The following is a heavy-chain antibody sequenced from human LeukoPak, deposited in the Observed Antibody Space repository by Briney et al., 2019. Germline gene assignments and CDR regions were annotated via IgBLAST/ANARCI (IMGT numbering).Heavy chain of an antibody. CDR2: INHSGST. Sequence: SETLSLTCAVYGGSFSGYYWSWIRQPPGKGLEWIGEINHSGSTNNNPSLKSRVTISVDTSKNQFSLKLSSVTAADTAVYYCARGRLWFGELFSWFDPWGQGTLVTVSS. J-gene: IGHJ5*02. V-gene: IGHV4-34*01. CDR1: GGSFSGYY. D-gene: IGHD3-10*01. CDR3: ARGRLWFGELFSWFDP.